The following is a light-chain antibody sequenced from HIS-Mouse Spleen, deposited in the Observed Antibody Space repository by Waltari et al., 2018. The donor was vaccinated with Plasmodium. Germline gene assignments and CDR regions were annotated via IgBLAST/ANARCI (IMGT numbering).Light chain of an antibody. V-gene: IGLV2-14*03. CDR1: SSDVAGYNY. Sequence: QSALTQPASVSGSPGQSIPISCTGTSSDVAGYNYFSWYQQHPGKAPKLMIYDVSNRPSGVSNRFSGSKSGNTASLTISGLQAEDEADYYCSSYTSSSTYVVFGGGTKLTVL. CDR2: DVS. J-gene: IGLJ2*01. CDR3: SSYTSSSTYVV.